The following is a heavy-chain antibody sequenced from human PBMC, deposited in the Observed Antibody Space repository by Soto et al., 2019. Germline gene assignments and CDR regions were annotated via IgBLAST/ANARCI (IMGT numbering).Heavy chain of an antibody. Sequence: PGGYLRLSCAASGFTFSSYGMHWVRQAPGKGLEWVAVISYDGSNKYYADSVKGRFTISRDNSKNTLYLQMNSLRAEDTAVYYCAKTYCGGDCFYYFDYWGQGT. D-gene: IGHD2-21*02. J-gene: IGHJ4*02. CDR1: GFTFSSYG. V-gene: IGHV3-30*18. CDR2: ISYDGSNK. CDR3: AKTYCGGDCFYYFDY.